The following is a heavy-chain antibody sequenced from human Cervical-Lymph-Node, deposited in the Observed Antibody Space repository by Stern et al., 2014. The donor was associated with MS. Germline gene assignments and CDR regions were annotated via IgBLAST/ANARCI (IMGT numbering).Heavy chain of an antibody. Sequence: VQLVQSGAEVKKPGESLRISCKGSGYSFPNYWIAWVRQMPGKGLEWMGVIHPGDSDTRYSASFQGQVTFSAANSISTAYLQWSSLKASDTAMYYCARQSKDDYGDYGWYDPWGQGTLVTVSS. CDR2: IHPGDSDT. V-gene: IGHV5-51*01. CDR3: ARQSKDDYGDYGWYDP. CDR1: GYSFPNYW. J-gene: IGHJ5*01. D-gene: IGHD4-17*01.